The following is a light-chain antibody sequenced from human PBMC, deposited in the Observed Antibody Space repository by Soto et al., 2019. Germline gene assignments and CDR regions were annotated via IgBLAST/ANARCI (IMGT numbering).Light chain of an antibody. CDR1: QSISSY. Sequence: DIQMTQSPSSLSASVGDRVTITCRASQSISSYLNWYQQKPGKASKLLIYAASSLQSGVPSRFSGSGSGTDFTLTISSLQPEDFATYYCQQSYSTPRTFGQGTKVDIK. CDR2: AAS. J-gene: IGKJ1*01. CDR3: QQSYSTPRT. V-gene: IGKV1-39*01.